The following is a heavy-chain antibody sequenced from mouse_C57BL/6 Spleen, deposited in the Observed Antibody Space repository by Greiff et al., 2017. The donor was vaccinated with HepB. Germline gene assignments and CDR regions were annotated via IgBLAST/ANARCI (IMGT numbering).Heavy chain of an antibody. CDR3: ARGGWVDY. Sequence: EVQLVESGGGLVQPGGSLKLSCAASGFTFSDYYMYWVRQTPEKRLEWVAYISNGGGSTYYPDTVKGRSTISRDNAKNTLYLQMSRLKSEDTAMYYCARGGWVDYWGQGTTLTVSS. CDR2: ISNGGGST. V-gene: IGHV5-12*01. CDR1: GFTFSDYY. D-gene: IGHD2-3*01. J-gene: IGHJ2*01.